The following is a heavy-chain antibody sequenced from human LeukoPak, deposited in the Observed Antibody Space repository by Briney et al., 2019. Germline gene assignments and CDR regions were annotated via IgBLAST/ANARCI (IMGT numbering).Heavy chain of an antibody. CDR2: INHSGST. Sequence: SETLSLTCAVYGGSFSGYYWSWIRQPPGKGLEWIGEINHSGSTNYNPSLKSRVTISVDTSKNQFSLELSSVTAADTAVYYCAAFPYDFWSGYFNFGYWGQGTLVTVSS. V-gene: IGHV4-34*01. J-gene: IGHJ4*02. D-gene: IGHD3-3*01. CDR3: AAFPYDFWSGYFNFGY. CDR1: GGSFSGYY.